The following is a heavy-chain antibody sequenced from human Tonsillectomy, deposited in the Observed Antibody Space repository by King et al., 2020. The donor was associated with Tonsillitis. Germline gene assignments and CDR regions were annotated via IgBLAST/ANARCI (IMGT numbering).Heavy chain of an antibody. CDR3: ARDRHQLLDY. V-gene: IGHV1-18*01. J-gene: IGHJ4*02. Sequence: QLVQSGAEVKKPGASVKVSCKASGYTFPNCGITWVRQAPGQGLEWRGWISAYNGNTNFAQKLQDRITMTTDTSTSTAYMELWSLKSDDTAVYYCARDRHQLLDYWGQGTLVTVSS. CDR1: GYTFPNCG. CDR2: ISAYNGNT. D-gene: IGHD2-2*01.